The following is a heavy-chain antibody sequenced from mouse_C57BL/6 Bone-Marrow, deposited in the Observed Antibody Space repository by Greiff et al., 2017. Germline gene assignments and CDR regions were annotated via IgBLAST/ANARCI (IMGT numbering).Heavy chain of an antibody. Sequence: VQLQQPGAELVKPGASVKLSCKASGYTFTSYWMHWVKQRPGQGLEWIGMIHPNSGSTNYTEKFKSKATLTVDNSSSTAYMQLSSLTSEDSAVYYGASNGDFDDWGKGNTLKVSS. CDR3: ASNGDFDD. D-gene: IGHD4-1*01. CDR1: GYTFTSYW. V-gene: IGHV1-64*01. J-gene: IGHJ2*01. CDR2: IHPNSGST.